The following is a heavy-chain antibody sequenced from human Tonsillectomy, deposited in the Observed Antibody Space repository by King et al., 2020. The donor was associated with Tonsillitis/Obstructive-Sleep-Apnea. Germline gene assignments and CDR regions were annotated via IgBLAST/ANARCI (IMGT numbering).Heavy chain of an antibody. V-gene: IGHV4-4*02. CDR2: IYHSGGT. J-gene: IGHJ6*03. CDR1: RASISSGYW. D-gene: IGHD2-2*01. Sequence: QLQESGPGLVKPSGTLSLTCAVSRASISSGYWWSWVRQPPGKGLEWIGEIYHSGGTNYSPSFRSRGTISVAKSKNQFSLKLNSVTAADTAVYYCARADSSTSPFYYYYIDVWGKGTTVTVSS. CDR3: ARADSSTSPFYYYYIDV.